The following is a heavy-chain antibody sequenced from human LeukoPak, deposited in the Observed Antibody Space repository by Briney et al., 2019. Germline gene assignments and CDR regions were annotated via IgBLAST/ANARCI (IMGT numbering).Heavy chain of an antibody. CDR1: GFTFSSYA. CDR3: AKGYDDWFDP. Sequence: GGSLRLSCAASGFTFSSYAMSWVHQAPGQGLEWVSAISGSGGSTYYADSVKGRFTISRGNSKNTLYLQMNSLRAEDTAVYYCAKGYDDWFDPWGQGTLVTVSS. CDR2: ISGSGGST. V-gene: IGHV3-23*01. D-gene: IGHD1-1*01. J-gene: IGHJ5*02.